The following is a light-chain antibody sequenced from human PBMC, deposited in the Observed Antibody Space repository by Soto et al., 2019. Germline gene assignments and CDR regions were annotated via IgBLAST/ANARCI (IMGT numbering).Light chain of an antibody. CDR1: SSNIGAGYD. Sequence: QSVLTQSPSVSGAPGQRVTISCTGSSSNIGAGYDVHWYQQLPGTAPKLLIYGNTNRPSGIPDRFSGSKSGASASLAITRLRAEDEADYYCQSYDTSLSGSEVFGGGTQLTVL. V-gene: IGLV1-40*01. J-gene: IGLJ3*02. CDR3: QSYDTSLSGSEV. CDR2: GNT.